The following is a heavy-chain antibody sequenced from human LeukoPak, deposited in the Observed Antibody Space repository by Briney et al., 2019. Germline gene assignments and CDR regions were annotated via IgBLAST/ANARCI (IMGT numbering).Heavy chain of an antibody. V-gene: IGHV3-23*01. J-gene: IGHJ4*02. CDR1: GFTFSSYA. D-gene: IGHD6-13*01. Sequence: GGSLRLSCAASGFTFSSYAMSWVRQAPGKGLEWVSAISGSGGSTYYADSVKGRFTISRDNSKNTLYLQMNSLRAEDTAVYYFAAPASWQPKKTLFDYGGQGTLVTVPS. CDR3: AAPASWQPKKTLFDY. CDR2: ISGSGGST.